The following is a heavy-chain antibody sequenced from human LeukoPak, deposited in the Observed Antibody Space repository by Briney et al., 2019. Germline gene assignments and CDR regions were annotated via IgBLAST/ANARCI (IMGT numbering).Heavy chain of an antibody. CDR1: GGSISSGSYY. CDR3: AREGLNMFGGFIPKGAWGWFTP. V-gene: IGHV4-61*02. CDR2: IYTSGST. D-gene: IGHD3-10*02. Sequence: SETLSLTCTVSGGSISSGSYYWNWIRQPAGKGLEWIGRIYTSGSTNYNPSLKSRVTISVDTSKNQFSLKLSSVTAADTAVYYCAREGLNMFGGFIPKGAWGWFTPGGQGPRVTVP. J-gene: IGHJ5*02.